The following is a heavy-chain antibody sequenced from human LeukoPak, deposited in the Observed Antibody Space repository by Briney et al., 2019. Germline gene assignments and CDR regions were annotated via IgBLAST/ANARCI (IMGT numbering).Heavy chain of an antibody. CDR3: AKGTNNGRPNSFSPHGMDV. CDR1: GFTFSSYA. J-gene: IGHJ6*04. V-gene: IGHV3-23*01. Sequence: PGGSLRLSCAASGFTFSSYAMAWVRQAPGKGLEWVSTIGSSAGTTLYADSVKGRFTISRDNSKNTLYLQINSLRAEDTALYYCAKGTNNGRPNSFSPHGMDVWGKGTTVTVSS. D-gene: IGHD2-8*01. CDR2: IGSSAGTT.